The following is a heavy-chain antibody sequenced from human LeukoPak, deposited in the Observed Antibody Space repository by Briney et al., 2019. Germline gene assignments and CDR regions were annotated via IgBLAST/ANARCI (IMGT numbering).Heavy chain of an antibody. CDR2: IYHSGST. D-gene: IGHD3-22*01. J-gene: IGHJ4*02. V-gene: IGHV4-30-2*01. Sequence: SQTLSLTCAVSGGSISSGGYSWRWIRQPPGKGLEWIGYIYHSGSTYYNPSLKSRVTISVDRSKNQFSLRLSSVTAADTAVYYCARRSYDSSGYYALDYWGQGTLVTVSS. CDR3: ARRSYDSSGYYALDY. CDR1: GGSISSGGYS.